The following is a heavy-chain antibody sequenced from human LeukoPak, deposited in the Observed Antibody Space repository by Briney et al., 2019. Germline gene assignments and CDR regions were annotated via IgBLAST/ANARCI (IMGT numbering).Heavy chain of an antibody. D-gene: IGHD6-6*01. J-gene: IGHJ4*02. Sequence: SETLSLTCTVSSGSISSYYWSWIRQPPGKGLEWIGSIYYSGSTYYNPSLKSRVTISVNTSKNQFSLKVSSVTGDGTAVYYCAREKYSPGAVDYWGQGSLVTVSS. V-gene: IGHV4-39*01. CDR3: AREKYSPGAVDY. CDR2: IYYSGST. CDR1: SGSISSYY.